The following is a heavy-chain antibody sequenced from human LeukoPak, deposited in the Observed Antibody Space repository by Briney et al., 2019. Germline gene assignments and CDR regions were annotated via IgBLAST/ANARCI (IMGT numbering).Heavy chain of an antibody. J-gene: IGHJ4*02. CDR2: MNPNSGNT. Sequence: ASVKVSCKASGYTFTSYDNNWVRQATGQGLEWMGWMNPNSGNTGYAQKFQGRVTMTRNTSISTAYMELSSLRSEDTAVYYCARGSNSDSSSWYLEGYWGQGTLVTVSS. V-gene: IGHV1-8*01. D-gene: IGHD6-13*01. CDR3: ARGSNSDSSSWYLEGY. CDR1: GYTFTSYD.